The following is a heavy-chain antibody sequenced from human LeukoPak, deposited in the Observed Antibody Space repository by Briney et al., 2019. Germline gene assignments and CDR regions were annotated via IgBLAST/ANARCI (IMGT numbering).Heavy chain of an antibody. V-gene: IGHV3-23*01. J-gene: IGHJ4*02. Sequence: GGSLRLSCAASAFTFSTYAMNWVRQAPGKGLEWVSAISGSGGSTYYADSVKGRFTISRHNSKNTLYLQMNSLRAEDTAVYYCAKAFVVVTAICDFWGQGTLVTVSS. CDR1: AFTFSTYA. D-gene: IGHD2-21*02. CDR3: AKAFVVVTAICDF. CDR2: ISGSGGST.